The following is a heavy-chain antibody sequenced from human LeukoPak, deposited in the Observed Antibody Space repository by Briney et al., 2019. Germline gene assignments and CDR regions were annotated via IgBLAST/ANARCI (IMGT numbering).Heavy chain of an antibody. J-gene: IGHJ4*02. V-gene: IGHV4-31*01. CDR2: IYYSGST. Sequence: SETLSLTCTVSGGSISSGGYDWSWLRQHPGKGLEWIVYIYYSGSTYYNPSLTSHVTISVDTSKNQFSLKLSSVTAADTAVYYCARAWASYYYGSGTFDYWGQGTLVTVSS. CDR1: GGSISSGGYD. D-gene: IGHD3-10*01. CDR3: ARAWASYYYGSGTFDY.